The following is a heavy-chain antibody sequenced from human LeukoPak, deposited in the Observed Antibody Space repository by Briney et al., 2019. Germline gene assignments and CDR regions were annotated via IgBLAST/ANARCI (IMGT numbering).Heavy chain of an antibody. V-gene: IGHV4-39*07. Sequence: PSETLSLTCSVSGGSISSTSCYWGWIRQPPGKGLEWIGGIYYSGSTYYNPSLKSRVTISVDTSKNQFSLKLSSVTAADTAVYYCARYDVWGTYRAFDYWGQGTLVTVSS. CDR3: ARYDVWGTYRAFDY. J-gene: IGHJ4*02. CDR2: IYYSGST. CDR1: GGSISSTSCY. D-gene: IGHD3-16*02.